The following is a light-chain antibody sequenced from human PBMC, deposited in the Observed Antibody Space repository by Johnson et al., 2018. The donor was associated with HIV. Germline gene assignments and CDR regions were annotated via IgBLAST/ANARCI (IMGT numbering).Light chain of an antibody. J-gene: IGLJ1*01. CDR2: DNN. CDR3: VGWDSSLSGYV. Sequence: QSMLTQPPSVSAAPGQKVTVSCSGSNTNIGNDFVSWYQQLPGKAPRLLIYDNNKRPSGIPDRFSGSKSGTSATLGITGLQTGDEADYYCVGWDSSLSGYVFGTGNTVTVL. CDR1: NTNIGNDF. V-gene: IGLV1-51*01.